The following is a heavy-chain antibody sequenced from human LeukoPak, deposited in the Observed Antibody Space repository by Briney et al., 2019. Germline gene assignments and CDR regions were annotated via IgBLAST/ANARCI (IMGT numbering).Heavy chain of an antibody. J-gene: IGHJ3*02. CDR1: GGSISSYY. CDR3: ARASRLRNDAFDI. D-gene: IGHD5-12*01. V-gene: IGHV4-59*01. Sequence: SETLSLTCTVSGGSISSYYWSWIRQPPGKGLEWIGYIYYSGSTNYNPSLKSRVTISVDTSKNQFSLKLTSVTAADTAVYYCARASRLRNDAFDIWGQGTMVTVSS. CDR2: IYYSGST.